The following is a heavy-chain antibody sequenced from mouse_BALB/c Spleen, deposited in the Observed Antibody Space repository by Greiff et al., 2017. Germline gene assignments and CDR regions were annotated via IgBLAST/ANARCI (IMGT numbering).Heavy chain of an antibody. D-gene: IGHD2-4*01. J-gene: IGHJ4*01. Sequence: EVKLQQSGTVLARPGASVKMSCKASGYTFTSYWMHWVKQRPGQGLEWIGAIYPGNSDTSYNQKFKGKAKLTAVTSTSTAYMELSSLTNEDSAVYYCTRHYYDYDAGYAMDYWGQGTSVTVSS. CDR1: GYTFTSYW. V-gene: IGHV1-5*01. CDR3: TRHYYDYDAGYAMDY. CDR2: IYPGNSDT.